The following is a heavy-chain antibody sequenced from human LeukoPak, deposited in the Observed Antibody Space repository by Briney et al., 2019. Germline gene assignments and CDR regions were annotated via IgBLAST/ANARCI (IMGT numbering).Heavy chain of an antibody. CDR1: GGTFSSYA. Sequence: GASVKVSCKASGGTFSSYAISWVRQAPGQGLEWMGGIIPIFGTANYAQKFQGRVTITADKSTSTAYMELSSLRSEDTAVYYCARDKATNMKYDAFDIWGQGTMVTVSS. J-gene: IGHJ3*02. CDR2: IIPIFGTA. V-gene: IGHV1-69*06. D-gene: IGHD2/OR15-2a*01. CDR3: ARDKATNMKYDAFDI.